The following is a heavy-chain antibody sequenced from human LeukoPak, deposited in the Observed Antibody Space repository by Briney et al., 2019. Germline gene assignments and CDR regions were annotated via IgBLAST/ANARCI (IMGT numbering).Heavy chain of an antibody. CDR3: ASSTGYSSSWYNVY. CDR2: ITSTSTDI. D-gene: IGHD6-13*01. J-gene: IGHJ4*02. CDR1: GFIFSDHY. Sequence: PGGSLRLSCAASGFIFSDHYMNWVRQAPGKGLEWVSSITSTSTDIYYADSVKGRFTISRDNAKNSLYLQMNSLRAEDTAVYYCASSTGYSSSWYNVYWGQGTLVTVSS. V-gene: IGHV3-21*04.